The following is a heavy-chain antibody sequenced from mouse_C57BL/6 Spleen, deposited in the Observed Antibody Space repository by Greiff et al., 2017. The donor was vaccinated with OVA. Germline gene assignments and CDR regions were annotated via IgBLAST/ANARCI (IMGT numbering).Heavy chain of an antibody. J-gene: IGHJ2*01. V-gene: IGHV1-85*01. Sequence: QVQLQQSGPELVKPGASVKLSCKASGYTFTSYDINWVKQRPGQGLEWIGWIYPRDGSTTYNEKFKGKATLTVNTSSSTAYMELHSLTSGDSAVYFGAKCYYSNRFDYWGQGTTLTVSS. CDR3: AKCYYSNRFDY. CDR2: IYPRDGST. D-gene: IGHD2-5*01. CDR1: GYTFTSYD.